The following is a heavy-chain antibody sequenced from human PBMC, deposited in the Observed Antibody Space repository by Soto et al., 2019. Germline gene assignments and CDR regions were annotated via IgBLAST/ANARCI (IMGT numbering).Heavy chain of an antibody. CDR1: GYTITSYA. J-gene: IGHJ5*02. V-gene: IGHV1-3*01. Sequence: ASVKVSCKGSGYTITSYARHWVRQAPGQRLEWMGWINAGNGNRKYSQKFQGRVTITRDTSASTAYMELSSLRSEDTSVYYCARGFRGGYADWFDPWGQGTLVTVSS. CDR2: INAGNGNR. CDR3: ARGFRGGYADWFDP. D-gene: IGHD2-15*01.